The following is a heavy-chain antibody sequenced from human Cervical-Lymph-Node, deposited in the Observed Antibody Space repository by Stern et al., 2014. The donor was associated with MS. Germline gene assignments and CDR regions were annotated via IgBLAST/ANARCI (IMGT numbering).Heavy chain of an antibody. D-gene: IGHD5-24*01. CDR3: ARDSRSFDGFDV. CDR2: IHYSGAT. J-gene: IGHJ3*01. Sequence: QLQLQESGPGPLRPSETLSLTCTLSDDSITRYYWSWIRQSPGKGLDWIGYIHYSGATTYNPSLKSRVTMSMDTSENQFSLNLRSVTAADTAVYYCARDSRSFDGFDVWGQGTMVTVS. CDR1: DDSITRYY. V-gene: IGHV4-59*01.